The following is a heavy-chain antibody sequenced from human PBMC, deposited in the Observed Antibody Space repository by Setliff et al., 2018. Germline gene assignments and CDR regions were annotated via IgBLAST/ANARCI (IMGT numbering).Heavy chain of an antibody. J-gene: IGHJ3*02. D-gene: IGHD6-19*01. V-gene: IGHV1-2*02. Sequence: ASVKVSCKASEYSFTGYYVHWVRQAPGQGLEWMGWINPNSGGTNYAQKFQGRVTMTRDTSISTAYMELSRLRSDDTAMYYCARDLIAVAATTAFDIWGQGTMVTVSS. CDR2: INPNSGGT. CDR1: EYSFTGYY. CDR3: ARDLIAVAATTAFDI.